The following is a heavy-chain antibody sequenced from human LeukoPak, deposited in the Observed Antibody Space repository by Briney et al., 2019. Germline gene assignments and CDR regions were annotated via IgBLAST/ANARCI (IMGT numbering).Heavy chain of an antibody. CDR3: ASDYATGGYYSDY. D-gene: IGHD3-22*01. Sequence: ASVKVSCKASGYTFTGYYMHWVRQAPGQGLEWMGWINPNSGGANYAQKFQGRVTMTRDTSISTAYMEVSRLTSDDTAVYYCASDYATGGYYSDYWGQGTLVTVSS. J-gene: IGHJ4*02. CDR2: INPNSGGA. CDR1: GYTFTGYY. V-gene: IGHV1-2*02.